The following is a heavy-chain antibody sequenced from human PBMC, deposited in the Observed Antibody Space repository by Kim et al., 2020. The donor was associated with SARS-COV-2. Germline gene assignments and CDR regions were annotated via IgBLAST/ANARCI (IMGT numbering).Heavy chain of an antibody. CDR3: ARYSDVLLWFGEFSYFDY. CDR1: GYTFTSYG. D-gene: IGHD3-10*01. CDR2: ISAYNGNT. Sequence: ASVKVSCKASGYTFTSYGISWVRQAPGQGLEWMGWISAYNGNTNYAQKLQGRVTMTTDTSTSTAYMELRSLRSDDTAVYYCARYSDVLLWFGEFSYFDYWGQGTLVTVSS. J-gene: IGHJ4*02. V-gene: IGHV1-18*01.